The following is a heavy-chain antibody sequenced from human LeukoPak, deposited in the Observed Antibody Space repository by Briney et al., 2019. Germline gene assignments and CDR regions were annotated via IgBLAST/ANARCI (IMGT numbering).Heavy chain of an antibody. D-gene: IGHD4-11*01. CDR1: GGSISSGDYY. Sequence: SETLSLTCTVSGGSISSGDYYWSWIRQPPGKGLEWIGYIHYSGSTNYNPSLKSRITISVDTSKNQFSLRLSSVTAADTAMYFCARVIGNYFPDYWGQGTLVTVSS. V-gene: IGHV4-61*08. J-gene: IGHJ4*02. CDR3: ARVIGNYFPDY. CDR2: IHYSGST.